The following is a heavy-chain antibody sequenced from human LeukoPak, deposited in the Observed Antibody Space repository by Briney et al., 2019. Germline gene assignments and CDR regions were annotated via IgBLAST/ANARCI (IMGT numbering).Heavy chain of an antibody. D-gene: IGHD3-22*01. CDR3: ARAPYDSSGFDY. Sequence: ASVKVPCKASGYTFTGYYMHWVRQAPGQGLEWMGWINPNSGGTNYAQKFQGRVTMTRDTSISTAYMELSRLRSDDTAVYYCARAPYDSSGFDYWGQGTLVTVSS. CDR2: INPNSGGT. J-gene: IGHJ4*02. V-gene: IGHV1-2*02. CDR1: GYTFTGYY.